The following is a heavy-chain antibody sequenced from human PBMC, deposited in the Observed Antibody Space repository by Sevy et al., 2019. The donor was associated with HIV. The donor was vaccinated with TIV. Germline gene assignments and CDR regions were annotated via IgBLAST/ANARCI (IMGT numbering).Heavy chain of an antibody. CDR2: ISSNGGST. D-gene: IGHD2-21*01. CDR1: GFTFSSYA. J-gene: IGHJ4*02. V-gene: IGHV3-64D*06. Sequence: GGSLRLSCSASGFTFSSYAMHWVRQAPGKGLEYVSAISSNGGSTYYADSVKGRFTISRDNSKNTLYLQMSSLRAEDTAVYYCVKDIWFSGGEPGYYFDYWGQGTLVTVSS. CDR3: VKDIWFSGGEPGYYFDY.